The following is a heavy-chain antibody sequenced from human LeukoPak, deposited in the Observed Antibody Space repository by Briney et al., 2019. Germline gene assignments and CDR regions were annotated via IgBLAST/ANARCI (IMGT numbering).Heavy chain of an antibody. CDR1: GFTFSSFS. V-gene: IGHV3-30*04. J-gene: IGHJ4*02. CDR3: ARDPNRLADYGGDYFDH. Sequence: GGSLRLSCVASGFTFSSFSMHWVRQAPGNGLEWVAVISHDGSHKSYADSVRGRFTISRDNSKNTLSLQINTLRPEDTALFYCARDPNRLADYGGDYFDHWGQGTLVTVSS. D-gene: IGHD4-23*01. CDR2: ISHDGSHK.